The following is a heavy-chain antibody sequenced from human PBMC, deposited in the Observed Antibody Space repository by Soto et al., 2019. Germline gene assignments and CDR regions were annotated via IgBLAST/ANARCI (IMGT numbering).Heavy chain of an antibody. CDR1: GFAFDDYA. J-gene: IGHJ3*02. Sequence: PGGSLRLSCAASGFAFDDYAMHWVRQAPGKGLEWVSGISWNSGSIGYADSVKGRFTISRDNAKNSLYLQMNSLRAEDTALYYCAKDKSDSSKPSGAFDIWGQGTMVTVSS. D-gene: IGHD6-13*01. V-gene: IGHV3-9*01. CDR3: AKDKSDSSKPSGAFDI. CDR2: ISWNSGSI.